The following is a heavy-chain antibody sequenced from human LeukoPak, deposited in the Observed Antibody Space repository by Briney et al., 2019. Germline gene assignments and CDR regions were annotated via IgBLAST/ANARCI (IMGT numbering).Heavy chain of an antibody. CDR1: GGTFSSYA. J-gene: IGHJ6*02. CDR2: IIPIFGTA. V-gene: IGHV1-69*13. D-gene: IGHD2-2*01. Sequence: SVKVSCKASGGTFSSYAISWVRQAPGQGLEWMGGIIPIFGTANYAQKFQGRVTITADESTSTAYMELSSLRSEDTAVYYCATRKTVVAYYYYYYGMDVRGQGTTVTVSS. CDR3: ATRKTVVAYYYYYYGMDV.